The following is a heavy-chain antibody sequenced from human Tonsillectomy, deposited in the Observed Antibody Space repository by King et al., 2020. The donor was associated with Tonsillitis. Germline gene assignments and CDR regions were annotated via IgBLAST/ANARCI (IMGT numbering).Heavy chain of an antibody. J-gene: IGHJ5*01. CDR2: ISTDGGST. CDR3: VRGYNWFDS. V-gene: IGHV3-74*01. Sequence: VQLVESGGGLVQPGGSLRLSCAASGFTFSSYWMHWVRQAPGKGLVWVSRISTDGGSTTFADSVKGRFSISRDNAKDTLYLQGNSLRAEDTAVYYCVRGYNWFDSWGQGTLVTVSS. CDR1: GFTFSSYW.